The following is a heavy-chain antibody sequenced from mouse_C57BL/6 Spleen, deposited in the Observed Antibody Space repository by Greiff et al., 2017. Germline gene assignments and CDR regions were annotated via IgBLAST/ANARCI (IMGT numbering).Heavy chain of an antibody. D-gene: IGHD2-2*01. CDR2: IWTGGGT. V-gene: IGHV2-9-1*01. J-gene: IGHJ4*01. CDR1: GFSLTSYA. Sequence: VKLMEPGPGLVAPSQSLSITCTVSGFSLTSYAISWVRQPPGKGLEWLGVIWTGGGTNYNSSLKSRLIISKDNSKSQVFLKMNSLQPDDTARYYCARTMVTTDSAMDYWGQGTSVTVSS. CDR3: ARTMVTTDSAMDY.